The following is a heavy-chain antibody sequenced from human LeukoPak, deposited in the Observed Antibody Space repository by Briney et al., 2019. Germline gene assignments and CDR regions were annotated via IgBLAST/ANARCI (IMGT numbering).Heavy chain of an antibody. CDR3: ARGGSYFDY. J-gene: IGHJ4*02. Sequence: RGSLRLSCAASGFTFSSSWMSWVRQAPGKGLEWVANIKQDGSEKYYVDSVEGRFTISRDNAKNSLYLQMNSLRAEDTAVYYCARGGSYFDYWGQGTLVTVSS. CDR1: GFTFSSSW. D-gene: IGHD2-15*01. V-gene: IGHV3-7*03. CDR2: IKQDGSEK.